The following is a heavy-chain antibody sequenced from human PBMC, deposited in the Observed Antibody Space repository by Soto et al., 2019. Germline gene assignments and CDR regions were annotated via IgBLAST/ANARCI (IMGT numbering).Heavy chain of an antibody. CDR3: ARGRSYRGSSGYDCSDTFDR. CDR1: GGSISRSGYS. V-gene: IGHV4-30-2*01. J-gene: IGHJ3*02. D-gene: IGHD3-22*01. CDR2: IYHRGNT. Sequence: PSETLSLACDVSGGSISRSGYSLKWIREPLGKGLEWIGYIYHRGNTSYNPSLKSRVTLSLDRSTSQCYLNLNSVTAADTDLYFCARGRSYRGSSGYDCSDTFDRWGQGTLVT.